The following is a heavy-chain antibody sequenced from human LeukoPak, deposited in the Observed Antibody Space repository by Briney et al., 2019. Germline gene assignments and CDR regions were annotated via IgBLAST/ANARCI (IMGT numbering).Heavy chain of an antibody. V-gene: IGHV1-18*04. CDR3: ARDPSSSWLDY. CDR2: ISTYNGNT. CDR1: GYTFPSYG. J-gene: IGHJ4*02. D-gene: IGHD6-13*01. Sequence: ASVKVSCKASGYTFPSYGISWVRQAPGQGLEWVGWISTYNGNTKYAQKLQGRVTMTTDTSTSTAYMELRSLRSDDTAVYYCARDPSSSWLDYWGQGTLVTVSS.